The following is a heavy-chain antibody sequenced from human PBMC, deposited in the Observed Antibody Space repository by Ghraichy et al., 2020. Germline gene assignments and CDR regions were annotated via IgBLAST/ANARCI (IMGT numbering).Heavy chain of an antibody. V-gene: IGHV1-18*01. J-gene: IGHJ6*02. CDR2: ISAYNGNT. CDR3: ARLGYCSSTSCYAAGYYYYGMDV. Sequence: ASVKVSCKASGYTFTSYGISWVRQAPGQGLEWMGWISAYNGNTNYAQKLQGRVTMTTDTSTSTAYMELRSLRSDDTAVYYCARLGYCSSTSCYAAGYYYYGMDVWGQGTTVTVSS. CDR1: GYTFTSYG. D-gene: IGHD2-2*01.